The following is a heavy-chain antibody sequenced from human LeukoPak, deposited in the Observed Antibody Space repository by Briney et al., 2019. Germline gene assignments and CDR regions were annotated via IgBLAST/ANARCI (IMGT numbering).Heavy chain of an antibody. CDR2: IIPIFGTA. D-gene: IGHD6-13*01. CDR1: GGTFSSYA. CDR3: ARSLIAAAGDYYYYYMDV. J-gene: IGHJ6*03. Sequence: SVKVSCKASGGTFSSYAISWVRQAPGQGLEWMGGIIPIFGTANYAQKLQGRVTITTDESTSTAYMELSSLRSEDTAVYYCARSLIAAAGDYYYYYMDVWGKGTTVTVSS. V-gene: IGHV1-69*05.